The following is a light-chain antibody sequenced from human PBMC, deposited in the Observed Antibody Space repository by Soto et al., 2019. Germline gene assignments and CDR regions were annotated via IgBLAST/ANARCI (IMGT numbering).Light chain of an antibody. J-gene: IGLJ2*01. CDR3: SSYAGSRTFVV. CDR2: EAT. V-gene: IGLV2-23*02. Sequence: QSALTQPASVSGSPGQSITISCTGTSSDVGSYNIVSWYQQHPGKAPKLMIQEATKRPSGVSNRFSGSKSGNTASLTISGLQAEDEADYYCSSYAGSRTFVVFGGGTKLTVL. CDR1: SSDVGSYNI.